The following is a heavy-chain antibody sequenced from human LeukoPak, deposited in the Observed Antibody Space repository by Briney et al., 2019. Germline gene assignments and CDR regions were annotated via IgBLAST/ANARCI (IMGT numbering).Heavy chain of an antibody. CDR2: IRSKTNSYAT. D-gene: IGHD1-1*01. J-gene: IGHJ4*02. V-gene: IGHV3-73*01. CDR1: GFTFSGSA. Sequence: GGSLRLSCAASGFTFSGSAMHWVRQASGKGLEWVGRIRSKTNSYATSYAASVKGRFALSRDDSEITAYLQMDSLKTEDTAVYYCTRYNVGFESWGQGTLVTVSS. CDR3: TRYNVGFES.